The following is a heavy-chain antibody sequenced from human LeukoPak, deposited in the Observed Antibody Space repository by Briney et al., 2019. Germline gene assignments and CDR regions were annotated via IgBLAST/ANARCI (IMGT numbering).Heavy chain of an antibody. V-gene: IGHV4-39*07. Sequence: SETLSLTCTVSGGSISSSSYYWGWIRQPPGKGLEWIGEINHSGSTNYNPSLKSRVTISVDTSKNQFSLKLSSVTAADTAVYYCARGRGSYLDYRGQGTLVTVSS. CDR2: INHSGST. CDR1: GGSISSSSYY. CDR3: ARGRGSYLDY. D-gene: IGHD1-26*01. J-gene: IGHJ4*02.